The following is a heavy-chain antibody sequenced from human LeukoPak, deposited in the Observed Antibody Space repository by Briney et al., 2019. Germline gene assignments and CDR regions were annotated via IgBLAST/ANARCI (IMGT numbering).Heavy chain of an antibody. V-gene: IGHV3-74*01. CDR3: ADGAFRLYYIDV. J-gene: IGHJ6*03. Sequence: GGSLRLSCAASGFTFSNYWMHWVRQAPGKGLVWVSRINTDGSSTNYADSVKGRFTISRDNAKNTVYLQMNSLRAEDTAVYYCADGAFRLYYIDVWGKGTTVTVSS. D-gene: IGHD3-16*01. CDR1: GFTFSNYW. CDR2: INTDGSST.